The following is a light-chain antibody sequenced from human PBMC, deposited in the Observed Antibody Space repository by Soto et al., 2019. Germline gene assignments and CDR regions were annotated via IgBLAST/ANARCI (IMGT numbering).Light chain of an antibody. CDR1: QSISSY. Sequence: DIQMTQSPSSLSASVGDRVTITCRASQSISSYLNWYQQKPGKAPTLLIYAASSLQSGVPSRFSGSGSGTDFPLTISSLQPEDFATYYCQQSYSTPRTFGQGTKVEIK. CDR2: AAS. V-gene: IGKV1-39*01. CDR3: QQSYSTPRT. J-gene: IGKJ1*01.